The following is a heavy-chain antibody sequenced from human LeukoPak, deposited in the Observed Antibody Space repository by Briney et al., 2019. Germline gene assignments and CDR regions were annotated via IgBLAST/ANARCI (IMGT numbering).Heavy chain of an antibody. CDR3: AKDLGYYDSSGYLAFDI. CDR1: GFTFSNCA. V-gene: IGHV3-23*01. CDR2: VSDDGAKT. J-gene: IGHJ3*02. Sequence: GGSLRLSCAASGFTFSNCAMSWVRQPPGKGLEWVSAVSDDGAKTWYADSVKGRFTISRDNSKNTLYLQMNSLRAEDTAVYYCAKDLGYYDSSGYLAFDIWGQGTMVTVSS. D-gene: IGHD3-22*01.